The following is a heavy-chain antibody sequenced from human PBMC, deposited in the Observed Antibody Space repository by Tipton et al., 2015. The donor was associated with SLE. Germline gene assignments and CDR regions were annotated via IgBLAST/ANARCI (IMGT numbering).Heavy chain of an antibody. CDR3: ARDDSSGYQVLVDY. Sequence: QLVQSGADVKKPGASVKVSCKASGYTFTGYYMHWVRQAPGQGLEWMGWISDYSGHTKYAQKFQDRVTMTTDTSTPTAYMELRSLRSDDTAVDYCARDDSSGYQVLVDYWGQGTLVTVSS. CDR2: ISDYSGHT. V-gene: IGHV1-18*04. D-gene: IGHD3-22*01. J-gene: IGHJ4*02. CDR1: GYTFTGYY.